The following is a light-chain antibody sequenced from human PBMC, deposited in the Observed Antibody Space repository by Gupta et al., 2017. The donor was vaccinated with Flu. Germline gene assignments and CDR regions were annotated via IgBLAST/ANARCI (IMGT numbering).Light chain of an antibody. CDR1: KLGDKY. CDR2: QDS. CDR3: QAWDSSTAV. J-gene: IGLJ3*02. Sequence: SYELTQPPSVSVSPGQTASITCSGDKLGDKYACWYQQKPDQSPVLVIYQDSKRPSGIPARFSGSNSGNTATLTISGTQAMDEADYYCQAWDSSTAVFGGGTKLTVL. V-gene: IGLV3-1*01.